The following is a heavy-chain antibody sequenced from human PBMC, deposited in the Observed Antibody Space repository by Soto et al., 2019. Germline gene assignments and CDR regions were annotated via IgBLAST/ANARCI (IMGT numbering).Heavy chain of an antibody. CDR3: ARATRPGFGEPPHYYHVMDV. V-gene: IGHV4-39*07. CDR1: GGSLSSNNYY. J-gene: IGHJ6*02. Sequence: SETLSLTCTVSGGSLSSNNYYWGWIRQPPGKGLEWIGSIYYTGTTYYNPSLKSRVTISVDTSKNQFSLKLSSVTAADTAVYYCARATRPGFGEPPHYYHVMDVGPQGTRDTVSS. D-gene: IGHD3-10*01. CDR2: IYYTGTT.